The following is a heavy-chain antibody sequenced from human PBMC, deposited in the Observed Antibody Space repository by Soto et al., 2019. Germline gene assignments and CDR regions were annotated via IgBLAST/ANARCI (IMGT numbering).Heavy chain of an antibody. D-gene: IGHD2-21*02. V-gene: IGHV3-33*01. CDR2: IWYDGSNK. Sequence: PGGSLRLSCAASGFTFSSYGMHWVRQAPGKGLEWVAVIWYDGSNKYYADSVKGRFTISRDNSKNTLYLQMNSLRAEDTAVYYCARDGVVTARPPSKKTYYYYYGMDVWGQGTTVTVSS. J-gene: IGHJ6*02. CDR1: GFTFSSYG. CDR3: ARDGVVTARPPSKKTYYYYYGMDV.